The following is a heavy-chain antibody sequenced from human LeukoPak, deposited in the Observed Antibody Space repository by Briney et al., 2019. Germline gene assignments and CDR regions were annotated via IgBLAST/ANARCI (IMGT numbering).Heavy chain of an antibody. CDR2: MNPNIGTT. V-gene: IGHV1-8*03. J-gene: IGHJ4*02. CDR3: ARSRVGNGDYLFEDV. Sequence: ASVKVSCKASGYTFNNYDINWVRQATGQGLEWMGWMNPNIGTTNYAQKFQGRFTITMDTSISTTYMELSSLTSEDTAVYYCARSRVGNGDYLFEDVWGQGTLATVSS. D-gene: IGHD4-17*01. CDR1: GYTFNNYD.